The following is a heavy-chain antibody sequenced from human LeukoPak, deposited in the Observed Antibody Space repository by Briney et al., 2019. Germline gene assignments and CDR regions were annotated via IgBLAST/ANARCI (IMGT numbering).Heavy chain of an antibody. CDR1: GFTFSNYG. V-gene: IGHV3-74*01. J-gene: IGHJ4*02. CDR3: VRESRTDYYGDY. CDR2: IKSDGSST. D-gene: IGHD3-10*01. Sequence: GKSLRLSCAASGFTFSNYGMHWVRQVPGKGLVWVSRIKSDGSSTSYADSVKGRFTTSRDNAKNTLYLQMNSLRAEDTAVYYCVRESRTDYYGDYWGQGTLVSVSS.